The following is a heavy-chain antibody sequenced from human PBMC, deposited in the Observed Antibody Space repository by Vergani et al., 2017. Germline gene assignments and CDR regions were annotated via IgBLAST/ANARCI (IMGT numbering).Heavy chain of an antibody. CDR1: GFTFSSYS. V-gene: IGHV3-21*01. D-gene: IGHD2-2*02. Sequence: EVQLVESGGGLVKPGGSLRLSCAASGFTFSSYSMNWVRQAPGKGLEWVSSISSSSSYIYYADSVKGRFTISRDNAKNSLYLQMNSLRAEDTAVYYCARDYDDSTHCSSTSCYKAPRYYYGMDVWGQGTTVTVSS. J-gene: IGHJ6*02. CDR3: ARDYDDSTHCSSTSCYKAPRYYYGMDV. CDR2: ISSSSSYI.